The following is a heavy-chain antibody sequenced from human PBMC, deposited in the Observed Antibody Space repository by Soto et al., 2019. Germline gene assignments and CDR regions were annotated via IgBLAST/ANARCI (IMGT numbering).Heavy chain of an antibody. CDR1: GYTFSSCW. CDR3: AREGNHPTY. V-gene: IGHV3-74*01. J-gene: IGHJ4*02. Sequence: GALRLSCAASGYTFSSCWMHWVRQAPGMGLVWVSRINLDGTTTTYADSVKGRFTISRDNAKNTLYLQMNSLGVEDTAVYYCAREGNHPTYWGLGTLVTVSS. D-gene: IGHD3-10*01. CDR2: INLDGTTT.